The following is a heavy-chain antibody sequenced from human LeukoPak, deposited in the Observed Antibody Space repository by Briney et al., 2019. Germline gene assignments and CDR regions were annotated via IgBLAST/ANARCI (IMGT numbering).Heavy chain of an antibody. V-gene: IGHV4-4*07. CDR2: IYTSGST. J-gene: IGHJ4*02. D-gene: IGHD2-15*01. CDR3: ARGSCSGGNCYYFDY. CDR1: GGSISSYY. Sequence: SETLSLTCTVSGGSISSYYWSWIRQPAGKGLEWIGRIYTSGSTNYNPSLKSRVTMSVDTSKNQFSLKLSSVTAADLAVYYCARGSCSGGNCYYFDYWGQGTLVTVSS.